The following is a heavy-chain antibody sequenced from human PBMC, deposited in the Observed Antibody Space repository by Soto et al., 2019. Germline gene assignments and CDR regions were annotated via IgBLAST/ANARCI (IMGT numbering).Heavy chain of an antibody. CDR3: ARAISGVVVAAAVPKWFDP. CDR2: ITRTGST. J-gene: IGHJ5*02. V-gene: IGHV4-30-2*01. Sequence: SETLSLTCAVSGVSISSGDYFWSWIRQPPGKGLEWIGYITRTGSTYSNPSLKSRVTVSVDRSKNQFSLELSSVTAADTAVYYCARAISGVVVAAAVPKWFDPWGQGTLVTVSS. CDR1: GVSISSGDYF. D-gene: IGHD2-15*01.